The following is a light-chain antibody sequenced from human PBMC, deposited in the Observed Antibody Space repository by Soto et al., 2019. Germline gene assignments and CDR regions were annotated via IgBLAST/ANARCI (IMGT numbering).Light chain of an antibody. J-gene: IGKJ4*01. V-gene: IGKV3-20*01. Sequence: EVVLTQSPGSLSLSPGERATLSCRASQRISIYYLAWYQQKPGQSPRLLIYGASSRATGIPARFRGSGSGTKFTLTISSLQSEDFAVYYCQQYIRWPLTFGGGTKVDIK. CDR2: GAS. CDR3: QQYIRWPLT. CDR1: QRISIYY.